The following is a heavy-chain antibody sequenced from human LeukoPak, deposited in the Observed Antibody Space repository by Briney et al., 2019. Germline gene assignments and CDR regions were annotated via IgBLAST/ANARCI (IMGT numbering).Heavy chain of an antibody. CDR2: INPSGGST. V-gene: IGHV1-46*01. Sequence: ASVKVSCKAFGYTFATYYIHWVRQAPGQGLKWMAMINPSGGSTNNAQKFQDRVTMTRDTSTSTVYMELSSLRSEDTAVYYCAGGYRENYWGVDYWGQGTLVTVSS. CDR3: AGGYRENYWGVDY. J-gene: IGHJ4*02. CDR1: GYTFATYY. D-gene: IGHD3-16*02.